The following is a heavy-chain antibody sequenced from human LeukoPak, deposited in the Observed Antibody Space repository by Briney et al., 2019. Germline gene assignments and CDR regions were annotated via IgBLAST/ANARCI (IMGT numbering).Heavy chain of an antibody. V-gene: IGHV1-46*01. CDR3: ALYSSTWY. CDR2: INPTGGST. Sequence: GASAKVSCKASGYTFTTYYIHWVRQAPGQGLEWMGIINPTGGSTTYAQKFQGRVTMTRDTSTSTVFMEVNSLRSEDTAVYYCALYSSTWYWGQGTLVTVSS. D-gene: IGHD6-13*01. CDR1: GYTFTTYY. J-gene: IGHJ4*02.